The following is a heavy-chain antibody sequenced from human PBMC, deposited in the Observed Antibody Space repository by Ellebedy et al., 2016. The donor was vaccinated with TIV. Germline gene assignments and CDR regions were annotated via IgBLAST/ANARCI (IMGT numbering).Heavy chain of an antibody. J-gene: IGHJ5*02. D-gene: IGHD1-1*01. CDR3: ARTSARGTWFDP. V-gene: IGHV4-39*07. CDR1: GGSISSTSDY. Sequence: SETLSLTXTVSGGSISSTSDYWGWIRQPPGKGLEWIGSIYYSGRTHYNPSLKSRITISLDTSKRHFSLKLTSVTAADTALYYCARTSARGTWFDPWGQGTLVTVSS. CDR2: IYYSGRT.